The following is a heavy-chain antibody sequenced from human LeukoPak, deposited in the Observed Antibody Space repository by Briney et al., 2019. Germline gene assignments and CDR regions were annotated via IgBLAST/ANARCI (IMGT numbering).Heavy chain of an antibody. Sequence: AASVKVSCKASGYTFSSYDINWVRQATGQGLEWMGWISAYNGNTNYAQKLQGRVTMTTDTSTSTAYMELRSLRSDDTAVYYCARDGDSSGYYRDYYYYYGMDVWGQGTTVTVSS. D-gene: IGHD3-22*01. CDR2: ISAYNGNT. CDR1: GYTFSSYD. J-gene: IGHJ6*02. CDR3: ARDGDSSGYYRDYYYYYGMDV. V-gene: IGHV1-18*01.